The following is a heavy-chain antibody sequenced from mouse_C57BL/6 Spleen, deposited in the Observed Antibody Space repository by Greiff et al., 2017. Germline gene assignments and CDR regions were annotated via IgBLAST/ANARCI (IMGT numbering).Heavy chain of an antibody. J-gene: IGHJ2*01. Sequence: VQLKESGPGLVKPSQSLSLTCSVTGYSITSGYYWNWIRQFPGNKLEWMGYISYDGSNNYNPSLKNRISITRDTSKNQFFLKLNSVTTEDTATYYCARVYDYDPYFDYWGQGTTLTVSS. CDR1: GYSITSGYY. V-gene: IGHV3-6*01. D-gene: IGHD2-4*01. CDR2: ISYDGSN. CDR3: ARVYDYDPYFDY.